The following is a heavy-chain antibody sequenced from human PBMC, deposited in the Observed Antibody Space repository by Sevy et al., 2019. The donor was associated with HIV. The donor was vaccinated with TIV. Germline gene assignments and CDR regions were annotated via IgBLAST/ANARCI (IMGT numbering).Heavy chain of an antibody. CDR1: GYTFTSYR. D-gene: IGHD2-15*01. Sequence: GSVKVSCQASGYTFTSYRIYWVRQAPGQGLEWMGWISPFNGDTNYAQKLQGRVTMITDTSTNTAYMEMRSLRSDETAVYYCARAYCSGGSCYSLAYWGQGTLVTVSS. CDR3: ARAYCSGGSCYSLAY. J-gene: IGHJ4*02. V-gene: IGHV1-18*01. CDR2: ISPFNGDT.